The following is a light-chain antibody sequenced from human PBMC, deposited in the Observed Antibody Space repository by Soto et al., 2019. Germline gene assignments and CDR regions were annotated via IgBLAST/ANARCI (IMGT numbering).Light chain of an antibody. CDR1: QAIRNN. J-gene: IGKJ1*01. V-gene: IGKV1-6*02. CDR3: LQDYNYPRT. Sequence: IQMTQSPSSLSASDGDRVTITCRASQAIRNNLGWYQQKPGKAPKVLINGASNLQSGVPSRFSGSGSGTEFTLTISSLQPEDFATYFCLQDYNYPRTFGQGTKVDIK. CDR2: GAS.